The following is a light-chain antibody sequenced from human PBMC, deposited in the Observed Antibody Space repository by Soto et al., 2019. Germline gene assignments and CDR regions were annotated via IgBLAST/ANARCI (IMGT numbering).Light chain of an antibody. CDR3: GTWDSDLSAEV. J-gene: IGLJ3*02. CDR1: SSNIGSNY. CDR2: DNS. Sequence: QAVLTQPPSVSAAPGQKVTISCSGSSSNIGSNYVSWYQQLPGRAPKVVIYDNSKRPSGTPDRFSGSKSGSSATLGVTGLQTGDEADYYCGTWDSDLSAEVFGGGTKLTVL. V-gene: IGLV1-51*01.